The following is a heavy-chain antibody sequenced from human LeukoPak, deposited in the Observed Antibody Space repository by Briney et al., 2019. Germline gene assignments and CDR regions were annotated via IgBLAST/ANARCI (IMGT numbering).Heavy chain of an antibody. CDR1: GFTFSSYA. CDR3: ARAQHRGWGFDY. J-gene: IGHJ4*02. Sequence: GGSLRLSCATSGFTFSSYAMHWVRQAPGKGLEWVAVILYDGSNEYYADSVKGRFAISRDNSQNTLHLQMNSLRAEDTAVYYCARAQHRGWGFDYWGQGTLVTVSS. V-gene: IGHV3-30*09. CDR2: ILYDGSNE. D-gene: IGHD1-26*01.